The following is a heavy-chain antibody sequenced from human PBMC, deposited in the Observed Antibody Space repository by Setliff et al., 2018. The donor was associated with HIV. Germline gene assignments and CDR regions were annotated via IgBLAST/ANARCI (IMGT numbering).Heavy chain of an antibody. CDR3: AKRRGSGTLYDAFDP. D-gene: IGHD3-10*01. Sequence: PSETLSLTCTVAGGSLRTFHWTWLRQAPGKGLEWLGHIYDVGVTNYNPSLKNRVTISLDASQTRCSLTLASVTATDPAVYFCAKRRGSGTLYDAFDPWGQGILVTVSS. CDR1: GGSLRTFH. CDR2: IYDVGVT. V-gene: IGHV4-59*08. J-gene: IGHJ5*02.